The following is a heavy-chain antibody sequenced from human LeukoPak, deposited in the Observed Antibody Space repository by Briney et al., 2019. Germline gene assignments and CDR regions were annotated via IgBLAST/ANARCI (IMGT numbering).Heavy chain of an antibody. J-gene: IGHJ4*02. CDR3: ARDYSMDPFDY. D-gene: IGHD4-11*01. V-gene: IGHV3-21*01. CDR2: ISSSSSYI. Sequence: GGSLRLSCAASGLTVSSYSMNWVRQAPGKGLEWVSSISSSSSYIYYADSVKGRFTISRDNAKNSLYLQMNSLRAEDTAVYYCARDYSMDPFDYWGQGTLVTVSS. CDR1: GLTVSSYS.